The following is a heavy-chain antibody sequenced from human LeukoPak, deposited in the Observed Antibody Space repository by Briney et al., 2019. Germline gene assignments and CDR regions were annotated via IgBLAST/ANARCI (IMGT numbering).Heavy chain of an antibody. V-gene: IGHV3-64*01. CDR1: GFTFSSYA. CDR3: ARTGPGDSSSSYYYYYMDV. J-gene: IGHJ6*03. Sequence: PGGSLRLSCAASGFTFSSYAMHWVRQAPGKGLEYVSAISSNGGSTYYANSVKGRFTISRDNSKNTLYLQMGSLRAEDMAVYYCARTGPGDSSSSYYYYYMDVWGKGTTVTVSS. D-gene: IGHD6-6*01. CDR2: ISSNGGST.